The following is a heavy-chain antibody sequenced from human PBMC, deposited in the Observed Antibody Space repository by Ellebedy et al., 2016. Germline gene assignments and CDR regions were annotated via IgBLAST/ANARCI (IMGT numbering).Heavy chain of an antibody. CDR1: GFNFSSTA. J-gene: IGHJ4*02. V-gene: IGHV3-30*18. Sequence: GGSLRLSCAGSGFNFSSTAIHWVRQAPGKGLEWVTIISYDGSHIRYVDSMKGRFTISRDNSKNPVYLQINSLRPEDTALYYCAEGGHCSDGTCYLIDHWGQGTLVTVS. CDR3: AEGGHCSDGTCYLIDH. D-gene: IGHD2-15*01. CDR2: ISYDGSHI.